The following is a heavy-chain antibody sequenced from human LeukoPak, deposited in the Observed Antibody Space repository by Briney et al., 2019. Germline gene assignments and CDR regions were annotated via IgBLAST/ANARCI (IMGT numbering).Heavy chain of an antibody. CDR1: GGTFSSYA. V-gene: IGHV1-69*05. CDR3: ARSFRGMVRGVDYYYYYMDV. Sequence: GASVKVSCKASGGTFSSYAISWVRQAPGQGLEWMGGIIPIFGTANYAQKFQGRVTITTDVSTSTAYMELSSLRSEDTAVYYCARSFRGMVRGVDYYYYYMDVWGKGTTVTVSS. J-gene: IGHJ6*03. D-gene: IGHD3-10*01. CDR2: IIPIFGTA.